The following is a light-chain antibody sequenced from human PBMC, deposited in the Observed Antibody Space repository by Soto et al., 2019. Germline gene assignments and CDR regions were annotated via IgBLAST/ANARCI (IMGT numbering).Light chain of an antibody. Sequence: QSALTQPASVSGSPGQSITISCTGTSSDVGGYNYVSWYQQHPGKAPKLMIYDVSNRPSGVSNRFSGSKSGNTASLTISGLQAEDGDDYYCSSSTSSSLGVFGGGTKLTVL. CDR1: SSDVGGYNY. V-gene: IGLV2-14*01. CDR2: DVS. CDR3: SSSTSSSLGV. J-gene: IGLJ2*01.